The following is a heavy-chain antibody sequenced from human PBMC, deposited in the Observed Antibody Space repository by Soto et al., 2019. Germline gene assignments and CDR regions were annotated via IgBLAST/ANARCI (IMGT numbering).Heavy chain of an antibody. Sequence: PXGSLRLSCTAAGFTFNSYGFNWVRQAPGRGLEWVAVIWYDGNTKYYADSVKGRFTISRDNLRSTVYLQMNSLTAEDTAVYYCARPLVAPVAGPYYYGMDAWGQGTTVTVSS. V-gene: IGHV3-33*01. D-gene: IGHD6-19*01. CDR1: GFTFNSYG. CDR2: IWYDGNTK. CDR3: ARPLVAPVAGPYYYGMDA. J-gene: IGHJ6*02.